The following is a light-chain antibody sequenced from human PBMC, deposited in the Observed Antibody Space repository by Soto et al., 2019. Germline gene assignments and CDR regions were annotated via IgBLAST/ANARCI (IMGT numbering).Light chain of an antibody. J-gene: IGKJ5*01. CDR2: GAS. V-gene: IGKV3-15*01. CDR3: QQNTNWPPIT. Sequence: EIVMTQSPATLSVSPGERATLSCRASQSVSSNLAWYQQKPGQAPRLLIYGASTRATGIPARFSGSGSGTEFTLTISSRQSEDFAVYYCQQNTNWPPITFGQGTRLEIK. CDR1: QSVSSN.